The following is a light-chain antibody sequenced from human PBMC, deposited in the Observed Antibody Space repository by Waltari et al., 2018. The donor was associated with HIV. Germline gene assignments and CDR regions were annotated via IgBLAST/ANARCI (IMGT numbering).Light chain of an antibody. CDR2: ATS. V-gene: IGKV3-20*01. J-gene: IGKJ3*01. Sequence: EIVMTQSPGTLSLSPGERATLSCRTSQSVSSNLAWYQHKPGQAPRLLIYATSRRATGIPDRFSGSGSGTDFTLTISRLESEDFAVYYCQQYGDSFTFGPGTRVDIK. CDR1: QSVSSN. CDR3: QQYGDSFT.